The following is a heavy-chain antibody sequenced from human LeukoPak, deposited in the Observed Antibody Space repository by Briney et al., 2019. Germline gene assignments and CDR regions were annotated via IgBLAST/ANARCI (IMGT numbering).Heavy chain of an antibody. Sequence: GGSLRLSCEASGFSFSGSGMSWVRQAPGQGLEWVANIKTDGNEKYYVDSVKGRLTISRDNAKNSLYLQMNSLRAEDTAVYYCARDGYSGSYYDYWGQGTLVTVSS. CDR1: GFSFSGSG. J-gene: IGHJ4*02. D-gene: IGHD1-26*01. CDR2: IKTDGNEK. CDR3: ARDGYSGSYYDY. V-gene: IGHV3-7*04.